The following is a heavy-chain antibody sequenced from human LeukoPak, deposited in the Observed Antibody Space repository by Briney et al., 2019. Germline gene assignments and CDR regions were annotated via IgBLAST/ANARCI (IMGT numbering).Heavy chain of an antibody. V-gene: IGHV3-33*01. D-gene: IGHD1-14*01. J-gene: IGHJ4*02. CDR1: GFTFSSYD. CDR2: IWYDGSNK. CDR3: ARAVTGNLDH. Sequence: GGSLRLSCAASGFTFSSYDMHWVRRAPGNGLEWVAVIWYDGSNKYYADSVKGRFTISRDNSKNTLYLQMNSLRAEDTAVYYCARAVTGNLDHWGQGTLVTVSS.